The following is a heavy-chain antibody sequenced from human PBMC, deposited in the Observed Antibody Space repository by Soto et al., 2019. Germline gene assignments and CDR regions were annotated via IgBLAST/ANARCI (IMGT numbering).Heavy chain of an antibody. V-gene: IGHV3-23*01. J-gene: IGHJ3*01. CDR2: ISYSADKT. D-gene: IGHD1-7*01. Sequence: EVQLLESGGGLVQPGGSLRLSCAASGFTFNTYVMNWVRQAPGKGLEWVSTISYSADKTHYADSVKGRFTISRDNSRDTLFLPMNSPRADDAAVYYCARRARTATTNWGAFDVWGQGTMVTVSS. CDR3: ARRARTATTNWGAFDV. CDR1: GFTFNTYV.